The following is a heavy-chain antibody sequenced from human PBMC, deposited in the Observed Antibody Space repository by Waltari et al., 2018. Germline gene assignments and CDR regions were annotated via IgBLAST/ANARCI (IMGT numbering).Heavy chain of an antibody. V-gene: IGHV1-3*01. CDR1: GYTFTSYA. Sequence: QVQLVQSGAEVKKPGASVKVSCKASGYTFTSYAMPWVRQAPGQRLEWMGWINAGNGNTKYSQKFQGRVTITRDTSASTAYMELSSLRSEDTAVYYCARGGYASSWYYFDYWGQGTLVTVSS. D-gene: IGHD6-13*01. J-gene: IGHJ4*02. CDR3: ARGGYASSWYYFDY. CDR2: INAGNGNT.